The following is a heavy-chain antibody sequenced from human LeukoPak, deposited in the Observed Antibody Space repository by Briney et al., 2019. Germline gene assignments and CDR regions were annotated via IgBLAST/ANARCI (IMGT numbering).Heavy chain of an antibody. V-gene: IGHV1-24*01. CDR3: AGWSGYYTQFNYYYGMDV. Sequence: ALVKVSCKVFGYTLTELSMHWVRQAPGKGLEWMGGFDPEDGETIYAQKFQGRVTMAEDTSTDTAYMELSSLRSEDTVVYYCAGWSGYYTQFNYYYGMDVWGQGTTVTVSS. CDR1: GYTLTELS. D-gene: IGHD3-3*01. J-gene: IGHJ6*02. CDR2: FDPEDGET.